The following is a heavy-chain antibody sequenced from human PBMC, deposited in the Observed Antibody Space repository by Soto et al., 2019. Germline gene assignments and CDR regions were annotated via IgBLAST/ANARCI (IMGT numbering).Heavy chain of an antibody. CDR1: GFTFSSYG. CDR2: IWYDGSNK. D-gene: IGHD3-16*01. V-gene: IGHV3-33*01. Sequence: QVQLVESGGGVVQPGRSLRLSCAASGFTFSSYGMHWVRQAPGKGLEWVAVIWYDGSNKYYADSVKGRFTISRDNSKNTLYLQMNSLRAEDTAVYYCARDKAEEYGDYVWGYYYYGMDVWGQGTTVTVSS. CDR3: ARDKAEEYGDYVWGYYYYGMDV. J-gene: IGHJ6*02.